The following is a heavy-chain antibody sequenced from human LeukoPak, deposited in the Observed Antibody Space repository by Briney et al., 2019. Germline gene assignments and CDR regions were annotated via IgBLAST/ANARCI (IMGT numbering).Heavy chain of an antibody. CDR2: IYTSGST. V-gene: IGHV4-4*09. CDR1: GGSISSYY. CDR3: ARHPGYSYGYDPGLDY. Sequence: PSETLSLTCAVSGGSISSYYWSWIRQPPGKGLEWIGYIYTSGSTNYNPSLKSRVTISVDTSKNQFSLKLSSVTAADTAVYYCARHPGYSYGYDPGLDYWGQGTLVTVSS. J-gene: IGHJ4*02. D-gene: IGHD5-18*01.